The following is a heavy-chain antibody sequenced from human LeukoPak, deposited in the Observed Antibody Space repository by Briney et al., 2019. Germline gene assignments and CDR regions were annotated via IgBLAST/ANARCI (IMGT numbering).Heavy chain of an antibody. CDR1: GFTFTIHG. Sequence: PGKSLRLSCAASGFTFTIHGMHWVRQAPGKGLEGVAVISYDGSNKYYADSVKGRFTVSRDNSKNTLYLQMNSLSAEDTAVYYCAKALQGYSGSYTLDYWGQGTLVTVSS. CDR3: AKALQGYSGSYTLDY. D-gene: IGHD1-26*01. J-gene: IGHJ4*02. CDR2: ISYDGSNK. V-gene: IGHV3-30*18.